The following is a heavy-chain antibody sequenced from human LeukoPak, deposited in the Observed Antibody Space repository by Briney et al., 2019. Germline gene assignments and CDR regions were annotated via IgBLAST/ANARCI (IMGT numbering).Heavy chain of an antibody. CDR1: GGSFSGYY. V-gene: IGHV4-34*01. J-gene: IGHJ4*02. Sequence: SETLSLTCAVYGGSFSGYYWSWIRQPPGKGLEWIGEINHSGSTNYNPSLKSRVTISVDTSKNQFSLKLSSVTAADTAVYYCAGVAGAGRFPNYWGQGTLVTVSS. D-gene: IGHD6-19*01. CDR3: AGVAGAGRFPNY. CDR2: INHSGST.